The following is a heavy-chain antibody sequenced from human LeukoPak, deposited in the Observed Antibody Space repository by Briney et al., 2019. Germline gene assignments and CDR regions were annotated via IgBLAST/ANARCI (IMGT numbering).Heavy chain of an antibody. CDR3: ARSGSGSYFLDY. D-gene: IGHD3-10*01. V-gene: IGHV3-23*01. CDR2: ISGRGGST. CDR1: GLTFSSYT. Sequence: GGSLRLFCAASGLTFSSYTMSWVRQAPGGGLEWVSAISGRGGSTYYADSVKGRLTISRHIYKHTMYLQMNSLRAEDTAVYYCARSGSGSYFLDYWGQGTLVTVSS. J-gene: IGHJ4*02.